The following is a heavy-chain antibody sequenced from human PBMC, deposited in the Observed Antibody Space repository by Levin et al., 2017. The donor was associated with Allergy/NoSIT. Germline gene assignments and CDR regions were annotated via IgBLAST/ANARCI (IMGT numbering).Heavy chain of an antibody. CDR2: ISAYNGNT. D-gene: IGHD3-22*01. V-gene: IGHV1-18*01. Sequence: ASVKVSCKASGYTFTSYGISWVRQAPGQGLEWMGWISAYNGNTNYAQKLQGRVTMTTDTSTSTAYMELRSLRSDDTAVYYCARDPDSSGYYGNWFDPWGQGTLVTVSS. J-gene: IGHJ5*02. CDR1: GYTFTSYG. CDR3: ARDPDSSGYYGNWFDP.